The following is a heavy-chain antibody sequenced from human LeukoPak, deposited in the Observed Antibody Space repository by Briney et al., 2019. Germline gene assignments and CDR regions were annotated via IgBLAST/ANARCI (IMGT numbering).Heavy chain of an antibody. CDR3: ARGRGSYRFYYYYYGMDV. J-gene: IGHJ6*02. CDR1: GGSISSSSYY. CDR2: IYYSGST. Sequence: SETPSLTCTVSGGSISSSSYYWGWIRQPPGKGQEWIGSIYYSGSTYYNPSLKSRVTISVDTSKNQFSLKLSSVTAADTAVYYCARGRGSYRFYYYYYGMDVWGQGTTVTVSS. D-gene: IGHD1-26*01. V-gene: IGHV4-39*07.